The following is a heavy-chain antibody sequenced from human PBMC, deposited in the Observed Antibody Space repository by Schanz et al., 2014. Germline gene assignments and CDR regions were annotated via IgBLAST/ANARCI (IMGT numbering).Heavy chain of an antibody. CDR3: ARDFHGYGPHLDY. CDR1: GFGFSSYS. J-gene: IGHJ4*02. CDR2: LWHDGSKK. D-gene: IGHD5-12*01. Sequence: VQLVESGGGLIQPGGSLRLSCAASGFGFSSYSMNWVRQAPGKGLEWVAILWHDGSKKYYADSVKGRFTVSRDNSKNTLYLQLNSLRAEDTAVYYCARDFHGYGPHLDYWGQGSLVTGSS. V-gene: IGHV3-33*08.